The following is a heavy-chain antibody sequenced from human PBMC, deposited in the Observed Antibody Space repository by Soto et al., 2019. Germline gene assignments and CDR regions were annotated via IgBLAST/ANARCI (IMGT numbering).Heavy chain of an antibody. Sequence: EVQLVESGGGLVQPGRSLRLSCAASGFTFDDYAMHWVRQAPGKGLEWVSGISWNSGSIGYADSVKGRFTISRDNAKNALYLQMNSLRAEDTALYYYSTVADRYGAEYFQHWGQGTLVTVSS. V-gene: IGHV3-9*01. J-gene: IGHJ1*01. CDR3: STVADRYGAEYFQH. CDR1: GFTFDDYA. CDR2: ISWNSGSI. D-gene: IGHD3-9*01.